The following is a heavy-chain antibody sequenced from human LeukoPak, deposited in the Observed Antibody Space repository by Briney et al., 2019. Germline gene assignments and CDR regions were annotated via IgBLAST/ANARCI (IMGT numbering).Heavy chain of an antibody. J-gene: IGHJ4*02. CDR1: GFPVSENY. D-gene: IGHD5-18*01. CDR3: ARDPGYNYGFDY. CDR2: IYSDGTT. Sequence: GGSLRLPCAASGFPVSENYMSWVRQAPGKGLEWVSIIYSDGTTYYADSVKGRFTISRDNSKNSLYLQMNSLRAEDTAVYYCARDPGYNYGFDYWGQGTLVTVSS. V-gene: IGHV3-66*01.